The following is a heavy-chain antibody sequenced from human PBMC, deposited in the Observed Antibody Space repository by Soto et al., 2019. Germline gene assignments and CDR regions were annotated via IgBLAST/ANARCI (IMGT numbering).Heavy chain of an antibody. CDR1: GGSISSGGYY. V-gene: IGHV4-31*03. CDR2: IYYSGST. J-gene: IGHJ6*02. Sequence: LSLTCPVSGGSISSGGYYWSWIRQHPGKGLEWIGYIYYSGSTYYNPSLKSRVTISVDTSKNQFSLKLSSVTAADTAVYYCAREYPGDYYYGMDVWGQGTTVTVSS. CDR3: AREYPGDYYYGMDV.